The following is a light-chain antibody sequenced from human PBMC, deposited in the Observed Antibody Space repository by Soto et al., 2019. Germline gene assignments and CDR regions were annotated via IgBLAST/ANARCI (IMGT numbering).Light chain of an antibody. J-gene: IGKJ5*01. CDR1: QSLVHSDGIAY. Sequence: DVVMTQSPLSLPVTPGQPASISCRSNQSLVHSDGIAYFSWFQQRPGRSPRRIMYKVSNRDSGVPARFSGSGSGTDFALKISRVEAEDVGVYYCMQGTHWPITFGQGTRREIK. CDR3: MQGTHWPIT. CDR2: KVS. V-gene: IGKV2-30*02.